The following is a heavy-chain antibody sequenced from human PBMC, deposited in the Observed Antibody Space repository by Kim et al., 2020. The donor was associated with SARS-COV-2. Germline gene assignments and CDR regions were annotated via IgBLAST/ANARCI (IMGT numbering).Heavy chain of an antibody. V-gene: IGHV3-48*02. D-gene: IGHD3-16*02. CDR1: GFTFSSYS. J-gene: IGHJ4*02. CDR2: ISSSSSTI. CDR3: ARGLHLGELSSPRLDY. Sequence: GGSLRLSFAASGFTFSSYSMNWVRQAPGKGLEWVSYISSSSSTIYYADSVKGRFTISRDNAKNSLYLQMNSLRDEDTAVYYCARGLHLGELSSPRLDYWGQGTLVTVSS.